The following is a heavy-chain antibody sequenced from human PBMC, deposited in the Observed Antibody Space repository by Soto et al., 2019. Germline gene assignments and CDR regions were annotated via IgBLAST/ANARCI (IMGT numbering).Heavy chain of an antibody. V-gene: IGHV5-10-1*01. CDR1: GYSFSKYW. J-gene: IGHJ4*02. D-gene: IGHD6-19*01. CDR3: ERHEMQPVAGTLNY. Sequence: PGESLKISCKGSGYSFSKYWISWVRQVPGKGPEWMARIDPGDSYSDYNPSFRGHVTMSVDKSSSTAHLQWTSLKASDSAVYYCERHEMQPVAGTLNYWGQGTLVTVSS. CDR2: IDPGDSYS.